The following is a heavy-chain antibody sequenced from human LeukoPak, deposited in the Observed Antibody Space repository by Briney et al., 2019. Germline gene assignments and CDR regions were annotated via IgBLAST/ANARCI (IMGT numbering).Heavy chain of an antibody. D-gene: IGHD1-26*01. V-gene: IGHV3-30-3*01. CDR1: GFTFSSYA. CDR3: ARDLHLTFHIVGATGYYYYGMDV. J-gene: IGHJ6*02. CDR2: ISYDGSNK. Sequence: GGSLRLSCAASGFTFSSYAMHWVRQAPGKGLEWVAVISYDGSNKYYADSVKGRFTISRDNAKNSLYLQMNSLRAEDTAVYYCARDLHLTFHIVGATGYYYYGMDVWGQGTTVTVSS.